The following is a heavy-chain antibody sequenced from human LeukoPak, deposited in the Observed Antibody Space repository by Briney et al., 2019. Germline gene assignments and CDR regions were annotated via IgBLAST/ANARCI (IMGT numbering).Heavy chain of an antibody. Sequence: GGSLRLSCAASGLTFSRYWMSWVRQAPGKGLEWVANIKEDGSEKDFVDSVKGRLSISRDNAKNSLYLQVNSLRAEDTAVYFCTREGVGGFDIWGQGAMVTVSS. D-gene: IGHD3-16*01. J-gene: IGHJ3*02. V-gene: IGHV3-7*01. CDR1: GLTFSRYW. CDR3: TREGVGGFDI. CDR2: IKEDGSEK.